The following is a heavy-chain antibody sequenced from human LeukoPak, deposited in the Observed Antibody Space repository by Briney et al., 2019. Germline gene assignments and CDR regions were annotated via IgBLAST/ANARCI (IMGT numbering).Heavy chain of an antibody. D-gene: IGHD3-16*01. J-gene: IGHJ4*02. V-gene: IGHV3-15*01. CDR2: IKSRPAGGTI. Sequence: GGPLRLSCAVSGFTFSNAWMTWVRQAPGKGLEWVGRIKSRPAGGTIDYAAPVKGRFTISRDDSKNTVYLQMNSLKTEDTAVYYCTTVKGFWGSFDWGQGTLVTVSS. CDR3: TTVKGFWGSFD. CDR1: GFTFSNAW.